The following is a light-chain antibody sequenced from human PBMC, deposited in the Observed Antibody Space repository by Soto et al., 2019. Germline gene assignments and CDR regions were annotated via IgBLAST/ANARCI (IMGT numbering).Light chain of an antibody. Sequence: QLVLTQSPSASASLGASVKLTCTLSSGHISYAIAWHQQQPEKGPRYLMKLNSDGSHSKGDGIPDRFSGSGSGAERYLTLSSLQAEDEADYYCQTWGTGIQVFGGGTQLTVL. CDR1: SGHISYA. J-gene: IGLJ7*01. V-gene: IGLV4-69*01. CDR2: LNSDGSH. CDR3: QTWGTGIQV.